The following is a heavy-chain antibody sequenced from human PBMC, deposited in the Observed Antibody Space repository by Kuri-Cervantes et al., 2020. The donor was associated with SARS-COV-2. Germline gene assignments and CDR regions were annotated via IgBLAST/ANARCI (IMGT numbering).Heavy chain of an antibody. CDR1: GYTFTGYF. V-gene: IGHV1-69*05. Sequence: SVKVSCKASGYTFTGYFVHWVRQAPGQGLEWMGGIIPIFGTANYAQKFQGRVTITTDESTSTAYMELSSLRSEDTAVYFCTTANWSDAFDTWGQGTMVTVSS. CDR2: IIPIFGTA. CDR3: TTANWSDAFDT. D-gene: IGHD1-1*01. J-gene: IGHJ3*02.